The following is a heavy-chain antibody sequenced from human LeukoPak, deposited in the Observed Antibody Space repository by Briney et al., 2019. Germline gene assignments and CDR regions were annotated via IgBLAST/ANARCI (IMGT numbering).Heavy chain of an antibody. D-gene: IGHD2-21*01. Sequence: GESLQISCLGSGYSFTGYWIGWVRLKPGKGLEWMGIIYPDNSNTRYSPSFQGQVTISADKSINAAYLHWSSLRASDTAIYYCASARRGDYYWRFDPWGQGTLVTVSS. CDR3: ASARRGDYYWRFDP. J-gene: IGHJ5*02. CDR1: GYSFTGYW. V-gene: IGHV5-51*01. CDR2: IYPDNSNT.